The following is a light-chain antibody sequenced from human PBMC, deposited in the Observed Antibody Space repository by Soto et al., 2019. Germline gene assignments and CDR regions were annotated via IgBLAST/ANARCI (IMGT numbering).Light chain of an antibody. J-gene: IGKJ4*01. CDR1: QSVLYSSNNKNY. V-gene: IGKV4-1*01. Sequence: DIVMTQSPDCLTVSVGGSATINCRSSQSVLYSSNNKNYLAWYQQKAGQPPRLLINWASTRDSGVPDRFSGSGSGTDFTLTISSLQAEDAAVYSCQQDFRTPIPFGGGTKV. CDR2: WAS. CDR3: QQDFRTPIP.